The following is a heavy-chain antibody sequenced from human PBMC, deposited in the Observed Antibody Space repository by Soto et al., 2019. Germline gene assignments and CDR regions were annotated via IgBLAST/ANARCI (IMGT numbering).Heavy chain of an antibody. V-gene: IGHV1-46*03. D-gene: IGHD3-10*01. Sequence: ASVKVSCKASGYTFTSYYMHWVRQAPGQGLEWMGIINPSGGSTSYAQKFQGRVTMTRDTPTSTVYMELSSLRSEDTAVYYCARSITMVRGPIKLFDYWGQGTLVTVSS. CDR1: GYTFTSYY. CDR2: INPSGGST. CDR3: ARSITMVRGPIKLFDY. J-gene: IGHJ4*02.